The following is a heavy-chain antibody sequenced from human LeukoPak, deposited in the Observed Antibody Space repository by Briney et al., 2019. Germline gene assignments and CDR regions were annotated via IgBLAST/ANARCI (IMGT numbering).Heavy chain of an antibody. CDR1: GGSMSSYY. J-gene: IGHJ4*02. CDR3: ARHYYGSGSTLDY. D-gene: IGHD3-10*01. Sequence: PSETLSLTCTVSGGSMSSYYWSWIRQPPGKGLEWIGYIYYSGSTNYNPSLKSRVTISVDTSKNQFSLKLSSVTAADVAVYYCARHYYGSGSTLDYWGQGTLVTVSS. CDR2: IYYSGST. V-gene: IGHV4-59*08.